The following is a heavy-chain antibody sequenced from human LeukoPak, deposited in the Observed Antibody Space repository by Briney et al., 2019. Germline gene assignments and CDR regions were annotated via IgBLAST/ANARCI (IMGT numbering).Heavy chain of an antibody. CDR1: GFTFSSYA. V-gene: IGHV3-23*01. Sequence: GGSLRLSCAASGFTFSSYAMSWVRQAPGKGLEWVSAISGSGGSTYYADSVKGRFTISRDNSKNTLYLQMNSLRAEDTAVYYCAKVTGSSGYQNDDYWGQGTLVTVSS. CDR2: ISGSGGST. CDR3: AKVTGSSGYQNDDY. J-gene: IGHJ4*02. D-gene: IGHD3-22*01.